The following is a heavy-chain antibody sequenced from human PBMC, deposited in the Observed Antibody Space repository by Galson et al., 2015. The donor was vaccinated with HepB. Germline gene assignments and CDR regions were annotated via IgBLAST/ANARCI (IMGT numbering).Heavy chain of an antibody. CDR2: TYYRSKWYN. CDR3: AKGGDNDYLWGSYRSVFGDY. J-gene: IGHJ4*02. CDR1: GDSVSSNSAA. Sequence: CAISGDSVSSNSAAWNWIRQSPSRGLEWLGRTYYRSKWYNDYAVSVKSRITINPDTSKNQFSLQLKSVTPEDKAVYYCAKGGDNDYLWGSYRSVFGDYWGQGTLVTVSS. D-gene: IGHD3-16*02. V-gene: IGHV6-1*01.